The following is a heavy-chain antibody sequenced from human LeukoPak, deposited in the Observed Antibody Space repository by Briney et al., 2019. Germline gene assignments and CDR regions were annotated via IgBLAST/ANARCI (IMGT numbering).Heavy chain of an antibody. D-gene: IGHD4-17*01. CDR3: ARDDYGDYQGFQL. CDR2: INSDGSST. J-gene: IGHJ1*01. V-gene: IGHV3-74*01. Sequence: GGSLRLSCAASGFTFSSYWMHWVRQAPGKGLVWVSRINSDGSSTSYADSAKGRFTISRDNAKNTLYLQMNSLTAEDTAVYFCARDDYGDYQGFQLWGQGTLVTVSS. CDR1: GFTFSSYW.